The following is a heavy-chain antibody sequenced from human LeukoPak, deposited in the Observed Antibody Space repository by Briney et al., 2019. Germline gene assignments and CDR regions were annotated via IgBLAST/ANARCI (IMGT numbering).Heavy chain of an antibody. CDR2: MNPNSGNT. CDR3: ARVRGSWYFVGRRNYYYYGMDV. V-gene: IGHV1-8*01. CDR1: GYTFTSYD. D-gene: IGHD6-13*01. Sequence: ASVKVSCKASGYTFTSYDINWVRQATGQGLEWMGWMNPNSGNTGYAQKFQGRVTMTRNTSISTAYMELSSLRSEDTAVYYCARVRGSWYFVGRRNYYYYGMDVWGQGTTVTVSS. J-gene: IGHJ6*02.